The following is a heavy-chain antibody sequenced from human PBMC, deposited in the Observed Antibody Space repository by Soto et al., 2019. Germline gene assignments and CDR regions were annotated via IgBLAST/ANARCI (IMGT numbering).Heavy chain of an antibody. CDR2: INPNSGGT. CDR1: GYTFTGYY. V-gene: IGHV1-2*04. CDR3: ARGPGYSYGYNYYGMDV. J-gene: IGHJ6*02. Sequence: ASVKVSCKASGYTFTGYYMHWVRQAPGQGLEWMGWINPNSGGTNYAQKFQGWVTMTRDTSISTAYMELSRLRSDDTAVYYCARGPGYSYGYNYYGMDVWGQGTTVTVSS. D-gene: IGHD5-18*01.